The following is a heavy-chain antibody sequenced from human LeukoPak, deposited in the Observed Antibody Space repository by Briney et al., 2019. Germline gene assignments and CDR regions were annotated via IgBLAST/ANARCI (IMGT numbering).Heavy chain of an antibody. CDR1: GFTFSSYA. J-gene: IGHJ4*02. CDR3: ARAVSIVVVTATLDY. V-gene: IGHV3-30-3*01. D-gene: IGHD2-21*02. Sequence: PGGSLRLSCAASGFTFSSYAMHWVRQAPGKGLERVAVISYDGSNKYYADSVKGRFTISRDNSKNTLYLQMNSLRAEDTAVYYCARAVSIVVVTATLDYWGQGTLVTVSS. CDR2: ISYDGSNK.